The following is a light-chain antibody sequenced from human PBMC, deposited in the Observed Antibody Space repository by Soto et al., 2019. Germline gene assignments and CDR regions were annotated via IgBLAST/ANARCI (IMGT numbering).Light chain of an antibody. Sequence: ETVMTQSPATLSVSPGERATLSCRASHSVNRHLAWYQQKPGQAPRLLIYQASTRATDIPARFSGSGSGTEFTLTISSLQSEDFAGYYCQQYHIWPLTFGGETKVEIK. V-gene: IGKV3-15*01. CDR1: HSVNRH. J-gene: IGKJ4*01. CDR3: QQYHIWPLT. CDR2: QAS.